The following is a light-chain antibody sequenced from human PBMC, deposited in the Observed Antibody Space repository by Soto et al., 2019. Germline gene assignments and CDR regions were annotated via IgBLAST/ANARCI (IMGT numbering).Light chain of an antibody. CDR3: QAWDRSTVV. CDR2: QDS. V-gene: IGLV3-1*01. CDR1: KLGNKY. J-gene: IGLJ2*01. Sequence: SYELTQPPSVSVSTGQTASITCSGDKLGNKYACWYQQKPGQSPVLVIYQDSKRPSGIPERFSGSNSGNTATLTISGTQAMDEADYYCQAWDRSTVVFGGGPTLTVL.